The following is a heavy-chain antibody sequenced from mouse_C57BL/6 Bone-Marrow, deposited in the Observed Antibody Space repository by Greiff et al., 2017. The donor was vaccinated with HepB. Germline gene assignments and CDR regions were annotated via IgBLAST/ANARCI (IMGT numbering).Heavy chain of an antibody. CDR3: ALYGNYVSYAMDY. J-gene: IGHJ4*01. V-gene: IGHV1-7*01. CDR1: GYTFTSYW. D-gene: IGHD2-1*01. Sequence: QVQLQQSGAELAKPGASVKLSCKASGYTFTSYWMHWVKQRPGQGLEWIGYINPSSGYTKYNQKFKDKATLTADKSSSTAYMQLSSLTYKVSAVYYCALYGNYVSYAMDYWGQGTSVTVSS. CDR2: INPSSGYT.